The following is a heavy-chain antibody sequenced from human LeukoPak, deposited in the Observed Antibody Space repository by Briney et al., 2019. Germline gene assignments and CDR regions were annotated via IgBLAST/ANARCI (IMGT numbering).Heavy chain of an antibody. J-gene: IGHJ4*02. D-gene: IGHD3-10*01. CDR3: AKAPGWFGDKDRPPFDY. CDR1: GFTFSSYG. V-gene: IGHV3-30*02. CDR2: IRYDGSNK. Sequence: GGSLRLSCAASGFTFSSYGMHWVCQAPGKGLEWVAFIRYDGSNKYYADSVKGRFTISRDNSKNTLYLQMNSLRAEDTAVYYCAKAPGWFGDKDRPPFDYWGQGTLVTVSS.